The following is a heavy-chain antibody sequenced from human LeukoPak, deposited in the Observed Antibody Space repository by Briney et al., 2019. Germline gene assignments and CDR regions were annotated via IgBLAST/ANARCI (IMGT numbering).Heavy chain of an antibody. CDR1: GDSFSNTNW. D-gene: IGHD6-6*01. V-gene: IGHV4-59*08. CDR2: VYYTGST. Sequence: PSETLSLTCAVSGDSFSNTNWWSWIRQPPGKGLEWIGYVYYTGSTNYNPSLKSRVTMFEDKSKNQFSLRLYSVTVADTAVYYCARHFAYSSSSYFDYWGQGSLVTVSS. J-gene: IGHJ4*02. CDR3: ARHFAYSSSSYFDY.